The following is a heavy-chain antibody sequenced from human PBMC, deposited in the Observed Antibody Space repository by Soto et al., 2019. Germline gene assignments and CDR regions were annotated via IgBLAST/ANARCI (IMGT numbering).Heavy chain of an antibody. Sequence: ASVKVSCKASGYTFTGYYMHWVRQAPGQGLEWMGWINPNSGGTNYAQKFQGWVTMTRDTSISTAYMELSRLRSDDTAVYYCARDNTPPPTGGSGYYFDYWGQGTLVTVSS. CDR2: INPNSGGT. CDR1: GYTFTGYY. D-gene: IGHD3-22*01. J-gene: IGHJ4*02. CDR3: ARDNTPPPTGGSGYYFDY. V-gene: IGHV1-2*04.